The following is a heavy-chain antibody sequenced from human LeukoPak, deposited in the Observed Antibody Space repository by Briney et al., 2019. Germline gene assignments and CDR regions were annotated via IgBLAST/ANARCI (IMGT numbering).Heavy chain of an antibody. CDR1: GFTFSSYA. CDR3: ARWETMERGDY. J-gene: IGHJ4*02. D-gene: IGHD3-10*01. Sequence: GGSLRLSCAASGFTFSSYAMSWVRQAPGKGLEWVSAISGGGDGIYYADSVRGRFTISRDNSRNTVHLQMNSLRAGDTAVYYCARWETMERGDYWGQGTRVTVSS. CDR2: ISGGGDGI. V-gene: IGHV3-23*01.